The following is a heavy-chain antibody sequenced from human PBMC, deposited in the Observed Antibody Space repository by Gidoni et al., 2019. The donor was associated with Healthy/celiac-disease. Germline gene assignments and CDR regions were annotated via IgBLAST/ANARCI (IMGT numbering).Heavy chain of an antibody. CDR3: ARLGVYSGSYQGAFDI. CDR2: IYYSGST. CDR1: GCSLSSSSYY. D-gene: IGHD1-26*01. Sequence: QLQLQESGPGLVKPSETLSLTCPVSGCSLSSSSYYWGWIRQPPGKGLEWIGSIYYSGSTYYNPSLKSRVNRSVDTSKNQFSLKLSSVTAADTAVYYCARLGVYSGSYQGAFDIWGQGTMVTVSS. J-gene: IGHJ3*02. V-gene: IGHV4-39*01.